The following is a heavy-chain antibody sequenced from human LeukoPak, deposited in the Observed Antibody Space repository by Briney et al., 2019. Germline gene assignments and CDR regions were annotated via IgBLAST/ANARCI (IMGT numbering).Heavy chain of an antibody. CDR2: IYYSGST. CDR1: GGSISSYY. J-gene: IGHJ6*02. Sequence: SETLSLTCTVSGGSISSYYCSWIRQPPGKGLEWIGYIYYSGSTNYNPSLKSRVTISVDTSKNQFSLKLSSVTAADTAVYYCARTKKYYYGSGSKRYYYYGMDAWGQGNTVTVSS. V-gene: IGHV4-59*08. CDR3: ARTKKYYYGSGSKRYYYYGMDA. D-gene: IGHD3-10*01.